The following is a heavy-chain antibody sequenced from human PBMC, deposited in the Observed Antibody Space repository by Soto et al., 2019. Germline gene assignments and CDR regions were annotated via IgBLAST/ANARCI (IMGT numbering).Heavy chain of an antibody. CDR1: GYSFSSYW. CDR3: ARGARGYRALDY. Sequence: PRESLKISCKASGYSFSSYWIGWVRQMPGKGLEWMGIIYPGDSDTKYSPSVQGQVTISADRSISTAYLQWSSLKASDTAIYYCARGARGYRALDYWGQGTLVTVSS. CDR2: IYPGDSDT. V-gene: IGHV5-51*01. J-gene: IGHJ4*02. D-gene: IGHD2-2*01.